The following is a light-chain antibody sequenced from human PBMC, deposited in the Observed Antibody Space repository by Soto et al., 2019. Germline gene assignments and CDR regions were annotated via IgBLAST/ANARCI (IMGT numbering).Light chain of an antibody. CDR1: SSDVGGYNY. CDR3: SSYTSSSTLV. Sequence: QSVLTQHASVSGSPGQSITISCTGTSSDVGGYNYVSWYQQHPGKAPKLMIYEVSNRPSGVSNRFSGSKSGNTASLTISGLQVEDEADYYCSSYTSSSTLVFGTGTKVTVL. J-gene: IGLJ1*01. V-gene: IGLV2-14*01. CDR2: EVS.